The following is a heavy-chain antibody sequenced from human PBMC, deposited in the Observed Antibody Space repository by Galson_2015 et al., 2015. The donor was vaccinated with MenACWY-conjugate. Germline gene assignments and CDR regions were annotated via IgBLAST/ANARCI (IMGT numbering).Heavy chain of an antibody. Sequence: SLRLSCAASGFTFSSYTMHWVRQTPGKGLEWVALMSYDGSNQYYADSLKGRLTISRDNSKSTLYLHMDSLRAEDTAVYYCARGLIGYSSGPLDFWGQGALVTVSS. V-gene: IGHV3-30*01. CDR2: MSYDGSNQ. J-gene: IGHJ4*02. D-gene: IGHD6-19*01. CDR3: ARGLIGYSSGPLDF. CDR1: GFTFSSYT.